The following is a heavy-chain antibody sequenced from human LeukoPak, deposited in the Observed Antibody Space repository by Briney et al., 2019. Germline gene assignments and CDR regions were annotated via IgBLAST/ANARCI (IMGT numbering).Heavy chain of an antibody. Sequence: PSETLSLTCTVSGGSISSYYWSWIRQPPGKGLEWIGSIYYSGSTYYNPSLKSRVTISVDTSKNQFSLKLSSVTAADTAVYYCARRLGPSIAARQTDYWGQGTLVTVSS. CDR1: GGSISSYY. CDR3: ARRLGPSIAARQTDY. CDR2: IYYSGST. V-gene: IGHV4-59*05. J-gene: IGHJ4*02. D-gene: IGHD6-6*01.